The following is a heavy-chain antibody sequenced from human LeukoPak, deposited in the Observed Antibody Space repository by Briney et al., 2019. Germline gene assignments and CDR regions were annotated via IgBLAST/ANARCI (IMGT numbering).Heavy chain of an antibody. D-gene: IGHD2-15*01. J-gene: IGHJ3*02. CDR3: ARSDYCSGVTCSDAFDI. CDR1: GFTFSDYW. Sequence: GGSLRLSCEASGFTFSDYWMSWVRQAPGKGLEWVANIKQDGSEKSYVDSVKGRFTISRDNAKNSQSLQMSSLRAEDTAVYYCARSDYCSGVTCSDAFDIWGQGTMVTVSS. CDR2: IKQDGSEK. V-gene: IGHV3-7*01.